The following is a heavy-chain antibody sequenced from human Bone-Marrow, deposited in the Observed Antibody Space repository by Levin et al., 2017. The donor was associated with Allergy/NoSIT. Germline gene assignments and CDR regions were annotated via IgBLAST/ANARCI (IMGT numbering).Heavy chain of an antibody. CDR3: ARGPTITLVRGMYYGMDV. CDR1: GYNFTTHY. V-gene: IGHV1-46*01. J-gene: IGHJ6*02. CDR2: ISPSGSTL. Sequence: ASVKVSCKASGYNFTTHYMHWVRQAPGQGLEWMGIISPSGSTLSYAQKFQGRVRMTSDTSTGTAYMELNSLKPDDTAVYYCARGPTITLVRGMYYGMDVWGQGTRGTVS. D-gene: IGHD3-10*01.